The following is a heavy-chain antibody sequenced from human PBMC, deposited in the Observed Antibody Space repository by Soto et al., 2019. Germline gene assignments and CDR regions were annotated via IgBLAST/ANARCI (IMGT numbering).Heavy chain of an antibody. D-gene: IGHD1-26*01. CDR2: ISYDGSNK. CDR3: ARDLRRGGATPIGY. J-gene: IGHJ4*02. Sequence: QVQLVESGGGVVQPGRSLRLSCAASGFTFSSYAMHWVRQAPGKGLEWVAVISYDGSNKYYADSVKGRFTISRDNSKNTLYLRMNSLRAEDTSVYYCARDLRRGGATPIGYWGQGTLVTVSS. CDR1: GFTFSSYA. V-gene: IGHV3-30-3*01.